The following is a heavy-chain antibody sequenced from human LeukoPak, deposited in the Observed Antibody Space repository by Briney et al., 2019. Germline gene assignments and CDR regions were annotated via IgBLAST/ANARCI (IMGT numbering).Heavy chain of an antibody. CDR1: GFTFSSYG. V-gene: IGHV3-30*02. D-gene: IGHD1-14*01. CDR3: ARGVEPLAANTLAY. Sequence: PGGSLTLSCAASGFTFSSYGMHGVRQAPGKGLEWVAFIRYDGSNKYYADPVKGRFTISRDNSKNTLYLQMNSLSPDDTAVYYCARGVEPLAANTLAYWGQGTLVTVSS. CDR2: IRYDGSNK. J-gene: IGHJ4*02.